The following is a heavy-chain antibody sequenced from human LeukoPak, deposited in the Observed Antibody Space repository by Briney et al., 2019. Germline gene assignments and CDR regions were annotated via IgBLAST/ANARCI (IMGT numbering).Heavy chain of an antibody. CDR3: AKDVMNSGSWGDY. V-gene: IGHV3-23*01. CDR1: GFTFSSYA. CDR2: ISGSGGST. D-gene: IGHD1-26*01. Sequence: PGASLRLSCAASGFTFSSYAMSWVRQAPGKGLEWVSAISGSGGSTYYADSVKGRFTISRDNSKNTLYLQMNSLRAEDTAVYYCAKDVMNSGSWGDYWCQGTLVTVSS. J-gene: IGHJ4*02.